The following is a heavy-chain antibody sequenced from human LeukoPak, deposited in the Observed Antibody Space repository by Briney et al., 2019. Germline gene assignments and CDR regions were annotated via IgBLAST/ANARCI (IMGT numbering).Heavy chain of an antibody. CDR1: GYTFTGYY. CDR2: INPNSGGT. CDR3: AREILHPRDGYNLNYYYYGMDV. J-gene: IGHJ6*02. D-gene: IGHD5-24*01. V-gene: IGHV1-2*04. Sequence: GASVKVSCKASGYTFTGYYMHWVRQAPGQGLEWMGWINPNSGGTNYAQKFQGWVTMTRDTSISTAYMELSRLRSDDTAVYYCAREILHPRDGYNLNYYYYGMDVWGQGTTVTVSS.